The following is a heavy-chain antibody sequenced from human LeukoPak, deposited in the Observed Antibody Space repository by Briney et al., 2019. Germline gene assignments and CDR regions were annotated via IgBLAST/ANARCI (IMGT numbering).Heavy chain of an antibody. Sequence: PGGSLRLSCTASGFTFSNAWMNWVRQAPGKGLEWVGRIKSKTDGGTTDYAAPVKGRFTISRDDSKNTLYLQMNSLKTEDTAVYYCTTDSSVVGAAGDYWGQGTLVTVSS. J-gene: IGHJ4*02. CDR1: GFTFSNAW. CDR2: IKSKTDGGTT. D-gene: IGHD1-26*01. V-gene: IGHV3-15*07. CDR3: TTDSSVVGAAGDY.